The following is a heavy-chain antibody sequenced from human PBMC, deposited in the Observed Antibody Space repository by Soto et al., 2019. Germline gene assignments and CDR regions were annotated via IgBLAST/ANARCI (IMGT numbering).Heavy chain of an antibody. D-gene: IGHD3-22*01. CDR3: AKHYDNWDYYCGMDV. V-gene: IGHV1-69*12. J-gene: IGHJ6*02. CDR1: GGTFSSYA. Sequence: QVQLVQSGAEVKKPGSSVKVSCKASGGTFSSYAISLVRQALGQGLEWMGGIIPLFGTADYAQKFQGRVTITADEATSTAYMELSRLRSEDTAVYYCAKHYDNWDYYCGMDVWGQGTTVTVSS. CDR2: IIPLFGTA.